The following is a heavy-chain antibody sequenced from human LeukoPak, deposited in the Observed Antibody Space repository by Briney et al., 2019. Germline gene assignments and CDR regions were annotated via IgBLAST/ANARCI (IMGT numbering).Heavy chain of an antibody. D-gene: IGHD6-19*01. V-gene: IGHV3-53*04. CDR3: ARSSGWYYFDY. CDR1: GFTVSSNY. J-gene: IGHJ4*02. Sequence: GGSLRLSCAASGFTVSSNYMSWVRQAPGKGLEWVSVIYSGGSTYYADSVKGRFTISSHNSKNTLYLQMNSLRAEDTAVYYCARSSGWYYFDYWGQGTLVTVSS. CDR2: IYSGGST.